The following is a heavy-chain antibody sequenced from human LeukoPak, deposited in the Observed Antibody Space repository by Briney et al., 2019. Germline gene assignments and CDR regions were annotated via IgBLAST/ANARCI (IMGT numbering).Heavy chain of an antibody. Sequence: GSLRLSCAASGFTFSSYAMNWVRQAPGKGLEWVSAISGSGGSTYYADSVKGRFTISRDNAKNTLYLQMNSLRAEDTAVYYCARKGNAFDIWGQGTMVTVSS. CDR1: GFTFSSYA. V-gene: IGHV3-23*01. D-gene: IGHD3-10*01. CDR2: ISGSGGST. CDR3: ARKGNAFDI. J-gene: IGHJ3*02.